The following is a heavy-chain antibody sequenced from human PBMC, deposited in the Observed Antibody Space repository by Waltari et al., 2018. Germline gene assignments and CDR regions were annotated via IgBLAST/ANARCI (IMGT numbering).Heavy chain of an antibody. CDR1: GGSISSSNW. V-gene: IGHV4-4*02. CDR2: IYHSGST. CDR3: AKWRSIAAAGSYYGMDV. D-gene: IGHD6-13*01. J-gene: IGHJ6*02. Sequence: QVQLQESGPGLVKPSGTLSLTCAVSGGSISSSNWWSWVRQPPGKGLEWIGEIYHSGSTNYNPSLKSRVTISVDKSKNQFSLKLSSVTAADTAVYYCAKWRSIAAAGSYYGMDVWGQGTTVTVSS.